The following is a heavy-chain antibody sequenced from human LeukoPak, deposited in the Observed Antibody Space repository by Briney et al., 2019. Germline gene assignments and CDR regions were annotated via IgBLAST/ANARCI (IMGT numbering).Heavy chain of an antibody. V-gene: IGHV3-33*01. J-gene: IGHJ4*02. D-gene: IGHD2-21*02. CDR3: ARAAYCGGDCYLFDY. CDR2: IWYDGSNK. CDR1: GFTFSSYG. Sequence: GGSLRLSCAASGFTFSSYGMHWVRQAPGKGLEWVAVIWYDGSNKYYADSAKGRFTISRDNSKNTLYLQMNSLRAEDTAVYYCARAAYCGGDCYLFDYWGQGTLVTVSS.